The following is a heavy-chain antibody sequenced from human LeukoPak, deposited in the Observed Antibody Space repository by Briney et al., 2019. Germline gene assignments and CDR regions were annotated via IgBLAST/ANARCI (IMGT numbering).Heavy chain of an antibody. CDR2: IKQDGSEK. V-gene: IGHV3-7*03. CDR1: GFTLISYW. Sequence: GGSLRLSCAASGFTLISYWMTWVRQAPGKGLEWVANIKQDGSEKYYVDSVKGRFTISRDNSKNTLYLQMNSLRVEDTAVYYCYDSSGRPFDYWGQGTLVTVSS. J-gene: IGHJ4*02. CDR3: YDSSGRPFDY. D-gene: IGHD3-22*01.